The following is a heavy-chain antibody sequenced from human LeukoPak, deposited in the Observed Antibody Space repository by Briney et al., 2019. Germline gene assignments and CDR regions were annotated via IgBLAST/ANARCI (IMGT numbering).Heavy chain of an antibody. V-gene: IGHV1-18*01. J-gene: IGHJ4*02. Sequence: ASVKVSCKASGYSFNSYGINWARQAPGQGLEWMGWISAYNGNTNYAQKLQGRVTMTTDTSTSTAYMELRSLRSDDTAVYYCARDLYYYGSGNYYPFDYWGQGTLVTVSS. CDR3: ARDLYYYGSGNYYPFDY. CDR1: GYSFNSYG. D-gene: IGHD3-10*01. CDR2: ISAYNGNT.